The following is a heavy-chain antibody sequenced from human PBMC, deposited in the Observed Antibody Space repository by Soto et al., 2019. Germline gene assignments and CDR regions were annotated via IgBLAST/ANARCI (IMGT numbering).Heavy chain of an antibody. Sequence: GGSLRLSCAASGLTFSSYSMNWVRQAPGKGLEWVSSISSSSSYIYYADSVKGRFTISRDNAKNSLYLQMNSLRAEDTAVYYCASTYGDYGPPWFDPWGQGTLVTVSS. D-gene: IGHD4-17*01. V-gene: IGHV3-21*01. CDR2: ISSSSSYI. CDR1: GLTFSSYS. CDR3: ASTYGDYGPPWFDP. J-gene: IGHJ5*02.